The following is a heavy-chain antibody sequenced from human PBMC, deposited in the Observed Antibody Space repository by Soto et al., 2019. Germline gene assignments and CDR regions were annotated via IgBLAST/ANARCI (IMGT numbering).Heavy chain of an antibody. CDR1: GGSISSGGYY. V-gene: IGHV4-31*03. Sequence: SETLSLTCTVSGGSISSGGYYWSWIRQHPGKGLEWIGYIYYSGSTYYNPSLKSRVTISVDTSKNQFSLKLSSVTAADTAVYYRARVGIAVAGIRQLWFDPWGQGTLVTVSS. CDR2: IYYSGST. D-gene: IGHD6-19*01. J-gene: IGHJ5*02. CDR3: ARVGIAVAGIRQLWFDP.